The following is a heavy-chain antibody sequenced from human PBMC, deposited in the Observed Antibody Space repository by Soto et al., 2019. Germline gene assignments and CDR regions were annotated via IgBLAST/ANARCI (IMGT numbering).Heavy chain of an antibody. CDR1: GFTFSSSV. J-gene: IGHJ3*02. D-gene: IGHD3-16*01. V-gene: IGHV3-33*01. Sequence: HPVGSLRLSCAASGFTFSSSVVHWVRQAPGKGLEWVAVISSDESNEDYADSVKGRFSISRDNSKNTLYLQMSSLRADDTAVYYCARGLIKLAGGAFDIWGQGTMVTVSS. CDR3: ARGLIKLAGGAFDI. CDR2: ISSDESNE.